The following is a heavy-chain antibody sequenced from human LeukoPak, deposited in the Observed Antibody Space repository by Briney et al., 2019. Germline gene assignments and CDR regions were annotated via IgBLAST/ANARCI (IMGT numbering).Heavy chain of an antibody. D-gene: IGHD6-13*01. CDR1: GFTFSSYG. J-gene: IGHJ3*02. CDR3: AKDTASGIAAAGLRENAFDI. V-gene: IGHV3-30*18. Sequence: GGSLRLSCAASGFTFSSYGMHWVRQAPGKGLEWVAVISYDGSNKYYADSVKGRFTISRDNSKNTLYLQMNSLRAEDTAVYYCAKDTASGIAAAGLRENAFDIWGQGTMVTVSS. CDR2: ISYDGSNK.